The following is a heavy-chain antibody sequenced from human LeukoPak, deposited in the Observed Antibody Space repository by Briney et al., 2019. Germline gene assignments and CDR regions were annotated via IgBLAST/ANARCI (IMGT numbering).Heavy chain of an antibody. V-gene: IGHV1-69*04. D-gene: IGHD3-22*01. CDR2: IIPILGIA. Sequence: ASVKVSCKASGGTFSSYAISWVRQAPGQGLEWMGRIIPILGIANYAQKFQGRVTITADKSTSTAYMELSSLRSEDTAVYYCAREFYYYDSSGYYYFDYWGQGTLVTVSS. CDR3: AREFYYYDSSGYYYFDY. CDR1: GGTFSSYA. J-gene: IGHJ4*02.